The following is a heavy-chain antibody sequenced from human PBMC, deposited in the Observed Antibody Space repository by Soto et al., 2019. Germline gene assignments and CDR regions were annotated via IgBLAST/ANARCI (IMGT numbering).Heavy chain of an antibody. Sequence: VGSLRLSYGAAGFNFIIHALHWIRQAPGEGLKWVAVMSPGGNSQYYADSVKGRFTISRDTSKSTLYLQMTSLRPEDTAVYYCASGAAFYYGSLDYWGQGTQVTVSS. CDR1: GFNFIIHA. CDR3: ASGAAFYYGSLDY. J-gene: IGHJ4*02. V-gene: IGHV3-30-3*01. CDR2: MSPGGNSQ. D-gene: IGHD3-10*01.